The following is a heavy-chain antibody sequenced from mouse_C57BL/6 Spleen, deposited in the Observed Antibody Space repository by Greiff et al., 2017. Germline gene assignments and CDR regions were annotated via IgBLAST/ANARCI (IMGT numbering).Heavy chain of an antibody. V-gene: IGHV1-55*01. Sequence: VQLQQPGAELVKPGASVKMSCKASGYTFTSYWITWVKQRPGQGLEWIGDIYPGSGSTNYNEKFKSKATLTVDTSSSTAYMQLSSLTSEDSAVYYCARDYYSNFWFAYWGQGTLVTVSA. CDR3: ARDYYSNFWFAY. CDR1: GYTFTSYW. CDR2: IYPGSGST. D-gene: IGHD2-5*01. J-gene: IGHJ3*01.